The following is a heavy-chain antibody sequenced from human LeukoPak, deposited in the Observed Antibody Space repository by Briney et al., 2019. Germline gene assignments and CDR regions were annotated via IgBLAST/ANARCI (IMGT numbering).Heavy chain of an antibody. V-gene: IGHV3-74*01. Sequence: GGSLRLSCAASGSTFSSYWMHWVRQAPGKGLVWVSRIKNDGTMTNYADSVKGRFTISRDNAKNTLYLQMDSLRAEDTAVYYCARDEGATEFDYWGQGTLVTVSS. CDR2: IKNDGTMT. J-gene: IGHJ4*02. CDR3: ARDEGATEFDY. CDR1: GSTFSSYW. D-gene: IGHD1-26*01.